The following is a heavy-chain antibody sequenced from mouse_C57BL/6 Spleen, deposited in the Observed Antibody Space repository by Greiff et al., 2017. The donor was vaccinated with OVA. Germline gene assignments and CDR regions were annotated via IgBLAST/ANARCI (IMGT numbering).Heavy chain of an antibody. D-gene: IGHD3-2*02. CDR3: ARRELRLQGWFAY. V-gene: IGHV1-50*01. CDR2: IDPSDSYT. CDR1: GYTFTSYW. Sequence: QVQLQQPGAELVKPGASVKLSCKASGYTFTSYWMQWVKQRPGQGLEWIGEIDPSDSYTNYNQKFKGKATLTVDTSSSTAYMQLSSLTSEDSAVYYCARRELRLQGWFAYWGQGTLVTVSA. J-gene: IGHJ3*01.